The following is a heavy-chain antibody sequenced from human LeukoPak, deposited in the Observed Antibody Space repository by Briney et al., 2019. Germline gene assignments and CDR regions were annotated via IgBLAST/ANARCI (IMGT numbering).Heavy chain of an antibody. Sequence: GGSLRLSCAASGFPFTTYAMSWVRQAPGKGLESVSVIYSGGSTYYANSVRGRFIISRDNSKNTLYLQMNSLRVEDTAVYYCARVGGHWGQGTLVTVSS. CDR1: GFPFTTYA. CDR2: IYSGGST. V-gene: IGHV3-53*01. CDR3: ARVGGH. D-gene: IGHD3-10*01. J-gene: IGHJ4*02.